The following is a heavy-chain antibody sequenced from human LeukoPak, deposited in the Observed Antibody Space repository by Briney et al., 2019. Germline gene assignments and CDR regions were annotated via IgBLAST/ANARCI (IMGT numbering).Heavy chain of an antibody. Sequence: PSETLSLTCTVSGGSISSSSYYWGWIRQPPGKGLEWIGSIYYSGSTYYNPSLKSRVTISVDTSKNQFSLKLTSVTAADTAVYYCVRDLSGYVNPAFDNWGQGTLVTVSS. V-gene: IGHV4-39*07. CDR2: IYYSGST. J-gene: IGHJ4*02. D-gene: IGHD3-22*01. CDR1: GGSISSSSYY. CDR3: VRDLSGYVNPAFDN.